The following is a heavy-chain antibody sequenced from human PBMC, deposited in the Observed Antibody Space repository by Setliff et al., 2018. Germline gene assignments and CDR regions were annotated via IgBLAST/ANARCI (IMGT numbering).Heavy chain of an antibody. Sequence: PSETLSLTCTVSGGSISNYYWSWIRQPPGKRLEWIGEIIHSGSTNYNPSLKSRVTTSMDTSKNQFSLKVSSVTAADAAVYYCARSFSRREKFLLDYWGQGALVTVSS. CDR1: GGSISNYY. CDR3: ARSFSRREKFLLDY. J-gene: IGHJ4*02. CDR2: IIHSGST. V-gene: IGHV4-34*12.